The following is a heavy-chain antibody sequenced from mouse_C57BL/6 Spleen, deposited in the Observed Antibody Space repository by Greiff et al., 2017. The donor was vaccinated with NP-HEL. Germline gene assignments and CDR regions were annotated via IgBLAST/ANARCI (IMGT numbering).Heavy chain of an antibody. D-gene: IGHD2-10*02. CDR2: INPNNGGT. V-gene: IGHV1-22*01. CDR1: GYTFTDYN. J-gene: IGHJ1*03. Sequence: EVQLQQSGPGLVKPGASVKMSCKASGYTFTDYNMHWVKQSHGKSLEWIGYINPNNGGTSYNQKFKGKATLTVNKSSSTAYMELRSLTSEDSAVYYCARSYGNRLRYWYFDVWGTGTTVTVSS. CDR3: ARSYGNRLRYWYFDV.